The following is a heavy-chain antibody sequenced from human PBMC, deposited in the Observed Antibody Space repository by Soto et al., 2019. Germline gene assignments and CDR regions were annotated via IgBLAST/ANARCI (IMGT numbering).Heavy chain of an antibody. CDR3: AKEDGWELLPYYYGMDV. J-gene: IGHJ6*02. Sequence: VGSLRLSCAASGFTFSSYAMSWVRQAPGKGLEWVSAISGSGGSTYYADSVKGRFTISRDNSKNTLYLQMNSLRAEDTAVYYCAKEDGWELLPYYYGMDVWGQGTTVTVSS. CDR1: GFTFSSYA. V-gene: IGHV3-23*01. CDR2: ISGSGGST. D-gene: IGHD1-26*01.